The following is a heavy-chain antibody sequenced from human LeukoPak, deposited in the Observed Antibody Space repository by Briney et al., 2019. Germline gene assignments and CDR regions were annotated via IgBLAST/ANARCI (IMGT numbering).Heavy chain of an antibody. CDR3: ARVPIAAAGTLFDY. J-gene: IGHJ4*02. CDR1: GYTFTGYY. Sequence: VASVKVSCKASGYTFTGYYMHWVRQAPGQGLEWMGWINPNSGDTNYAQKFQGRVTMTRDTSISTAYMELSRLRSDDTAVYYCARVPIAAAGTLFDYWGQGTLVTVSS. V-gene: IGHV1-2*02. CDR2: INPNSGDT. D-gene: IGHD6-13*01.